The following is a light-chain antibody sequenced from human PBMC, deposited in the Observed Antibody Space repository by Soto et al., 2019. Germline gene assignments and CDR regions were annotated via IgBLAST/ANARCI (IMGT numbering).Light chain of an antibody. CDR1: QSVRSN. CDR3: QQYNDWPPWT. Sequence: EIVMTQSPPTLSVSPGERATLSCGASQSVRSNLAWYQQKPGQAPSLLIYGASNRATGIPARFSGSGSGTEFTLTISSLHSEDFAVYYCQQYNDWPPWTFGQGTKVEIK. J-gene: IGKJ1*01. CDR2: GAS. V-gene: IGKV3-15*01.